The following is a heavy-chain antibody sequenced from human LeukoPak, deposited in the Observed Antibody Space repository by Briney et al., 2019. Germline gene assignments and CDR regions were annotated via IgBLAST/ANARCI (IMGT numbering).Heavy chain of an antibody. CDR2: INTGGSTT. D-gene: IGHD3-3*01. J-gene: IGHJ5*02. Sequence: GGSLRLSCAASGFTFSSYWMHWVRQAPGKGLVWVSRINTGGSTTDYADSVKGRFTISRENAKNSLYLQMNSLRAGDTAVYYCARAAFPYYDFWSGYKTDNWFDPWGQGTLVTVSS. CDR1: GFTFSSYW. V-gene: IGHV3-74*01. CDR3: ARAAFPYYDFWSGYKTDNWFDP.